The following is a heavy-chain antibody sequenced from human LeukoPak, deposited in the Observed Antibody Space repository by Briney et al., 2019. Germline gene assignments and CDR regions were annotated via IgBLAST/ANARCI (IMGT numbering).Heavy chain of an antibody. D-gene: IGHD6-19*01. CDR2: ISSSSSTI. CDR3: ARVSSGWYEGGFDY. Sequence: GGSLRLSCAASGFTFSSYGMTWVRQAPGKGLEWVSYISSSSSTIYYADSVKGRFTISRDNAKNSLYLQLNSLRAEDTAVYYCARVSSGWYEGGFDYWGQGTLATVSS. CDR1: GFTFSSYG. V-gene: IGHV3-48*01. J-gene: IGHJ4*02.